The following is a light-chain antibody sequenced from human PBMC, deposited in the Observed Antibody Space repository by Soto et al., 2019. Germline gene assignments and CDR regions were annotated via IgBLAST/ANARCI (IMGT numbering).Light chain of an antibody. CDR2: GVS. J-gene: IGKJ1*01. Sequence: EIVLTQSPGTLSLSPGVTATLSCRASQSLTSSYLAWYQQRPGQAPSLLIYGVSSRATGIPDRFSGSGSGTDFTLTISRLEPEDFAVYYCQQYGSSPDTFGQGTKVDI. CDR1: QSLTSSY. V-gene: IGKV3-20*01. CDR3: QQYGSSPDT.